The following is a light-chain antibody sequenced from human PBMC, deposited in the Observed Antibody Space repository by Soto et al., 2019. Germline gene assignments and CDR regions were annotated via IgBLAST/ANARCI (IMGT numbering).Light chain of an antibody. J-gene: IGKJ2*01. Sequence: DIQMTQSPSSLSASVGDRVTITCRASQSISSYLNWYQQKPGKAPKLLIYAASSLQSGVPSRFSGSGSGTDFTLTISSLQPEDFATYYCPQSYSTPYTFGQWTKLEIK. CDR1: QSISSY. CDR2: AAS. V-gene: IGKV1-39*01. CDR3: PQSYSTPYT.